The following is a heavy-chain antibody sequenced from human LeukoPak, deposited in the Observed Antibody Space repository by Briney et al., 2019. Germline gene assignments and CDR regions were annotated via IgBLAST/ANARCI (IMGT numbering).Heavy chain of an antibody. CDR3: AREGEETHPYYYDSSDQGFDY. Sequence: ASVKVSCKASGYTFTGYYMHWVRQAPGQGLEWMGRINPNSGGTNYAQKFQGRVTMTRDTSISTAYMELSRLRSDDTAVYYCAREGEETHPYYYDSSDQGFDYWGQGTLVTVSS. CDR2: INPNSGGT. V-gene: IGHV1-2*06. CDR1: GYTFTGYY. D-gene: IGHD3-22*01. J-gene: IGHJ4*02.